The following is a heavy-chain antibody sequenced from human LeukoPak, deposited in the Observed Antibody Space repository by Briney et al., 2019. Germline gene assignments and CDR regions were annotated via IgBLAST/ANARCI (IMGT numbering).Heavy chain of an antibody. D-gene: IGHD2-2*01. CDR2: ISSSSSTI. CDR3: ARGAGYCTSTSCRLWSDY. Sequence: GGSLRLSCAASGFTFSSYNMNWVRQAPGKGLEWVSYISSSSSTIYYADSVKGRFTISRDNAKNSLYLQMNSLRAEDTAVYYCARGAGYCTSTSCRLWSDYWGQGTLVTVSS. CDR1: GFTFSSYN. V-gene: IGHV3-48*04. J-gene: IGHJ4*02.